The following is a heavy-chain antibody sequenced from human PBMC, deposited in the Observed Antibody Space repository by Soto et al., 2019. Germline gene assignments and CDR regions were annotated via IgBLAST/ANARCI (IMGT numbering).Heavy chain of an antibody. CDR3: ARGSVVPAAIGAFDI. CDR1: GGSISSYY. D-gene: IGHD2-2*01. Sequence: SENLSLTCTVSGGSISSYYWSWIRQPPGKGLEWIGYIYYSGSTNYNPSLKSRVTISVDTSKNQFSLKLSSVTAADTAVYYCARGSVVPAAIGAFDIWGQGTMLTVPS. J-gene: IGHJ3*02. CDR2: IYYSGST. V-gene: IGHV4-59*01.